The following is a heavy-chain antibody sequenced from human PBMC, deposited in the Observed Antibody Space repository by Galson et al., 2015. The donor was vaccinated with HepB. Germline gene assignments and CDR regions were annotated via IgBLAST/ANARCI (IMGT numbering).Heavy chain of an antibody. CDR3: AKGYDFWSGYTYWYFDL. J-gene: IGHJ2*01. D-gene: IGHD3-3*01. Sequence: SLRLSCAASGFSFSYYAMTWVRQAPGKGLEWVSTINSNGGSTYYADSVKGRFTISRDNSKSTLYLQMNSLRAEYTAVFYCAKGYDFWSGYTYWYFDLWGRGTLVTVSS. V-gene: IGHV3-23*01. CDR1: GFSFSYYA. CDR2: INSNGGST.